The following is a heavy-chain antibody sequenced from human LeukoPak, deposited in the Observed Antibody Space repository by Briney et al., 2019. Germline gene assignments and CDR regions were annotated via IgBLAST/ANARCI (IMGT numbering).Heavy chain of an antibody. V-gene: IGHV3-74*01. Sequence: GVSLRLSCSASGFTFSSYWMHWVRHAPGKELVGFSRINSDGSSSTYADSVKGRFTISTANTKNYLYLQMHRLRDADTSVSACGKGSSHRRDYYFMDVWGKGTTVSVS. D-gene: IGHD6-13*01. J-gene: IGHJ6*03. CDR2: INSDGSSS. CDR1: GFTFSSYW. CDR3: GKGSSHRRDYYFMDV.